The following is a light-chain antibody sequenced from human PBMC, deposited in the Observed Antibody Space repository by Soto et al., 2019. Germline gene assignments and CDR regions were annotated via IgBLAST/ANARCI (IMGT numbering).Light chain of an antibody. Sequence: DIQMTQSPSTLSASVGDRVTITCRASQTITYWLAWYQQKPGKAPKLLIYDASSLERGVPSRFSGSGSGTEFTLTISSLQPDDFATYYCQQYSSYTGTFGQGTKVEIK. CDR3: QQYSSYTGT. V-gene: IGKV1-5*01. J-gene: IGKJ1*01. CDR1: QTITYW. CDR2: DAS.